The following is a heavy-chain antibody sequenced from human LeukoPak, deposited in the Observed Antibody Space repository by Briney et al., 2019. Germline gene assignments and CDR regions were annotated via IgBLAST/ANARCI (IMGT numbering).Heavy chain of an antibody. D-gene: IGHD5-18*01. J-gene: IGHJ4*02. CDR2: IYPSGST. CDR1: GGPISSYY. V-gene: IGHV4-4*07. Sequence: SETLPLTRSVSGGPISSYYWSWIRQPAGKGLEWIGRIYPSGSTHYNPSLKSRLTMSVDPPNNLLSLKERSVSAADTAVYLCARNTAMEDFDFWGQGTLVTVSS. CDR3: ARNTAMEDFDF.